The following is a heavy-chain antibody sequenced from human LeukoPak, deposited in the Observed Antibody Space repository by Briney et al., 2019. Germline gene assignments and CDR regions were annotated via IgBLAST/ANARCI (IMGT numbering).Heavy chain of an antibody. CDR1: GFTFSSYA. J-gene: IGHJ4*02. CDR3: ARGGVAGRYPYYFDY. V-gene: IGHV3-30-3*01. Sequence: PGGSLRLSCAASGFTFSSYAMHWVRQAPGKGLEWVAVISYDGSNKYYADSVKGRFTISRDNSKNTLYLQMNSLRAEDTAVYYCARGGVAGRYPYYFDYWGQGTLVTVSS. D-gene: IGHD2-15*01. CDR2: ISYDGSNK.